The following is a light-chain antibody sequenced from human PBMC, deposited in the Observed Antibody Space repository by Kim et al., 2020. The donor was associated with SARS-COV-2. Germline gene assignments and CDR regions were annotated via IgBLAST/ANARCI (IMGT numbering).Light chain of an antibody. J-gene: IGLJ2*01. CDR1: SSNIGAGYD. CDR2: GNS. V-gene: IGLV1-40*01. CDR3: QSYDSSLSVL. Sequence: GQRVTISRPGSSSNIGAGYDVHWYQQLPGTAPKLLIYGNSNRPSGVPDRFSGSKSGTSASLAITGLQAEDEADYYCQSYDSSLSVLFGGGTQLTVL.